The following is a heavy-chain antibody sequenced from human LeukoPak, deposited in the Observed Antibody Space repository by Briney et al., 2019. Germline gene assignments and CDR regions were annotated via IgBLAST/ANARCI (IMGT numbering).Heavy chain of an antibody. CDR1: VGSISSYY. Sequence: TSETLSLTCTGSVGSISSYYWSWIRQPAGKGLEWIGRIYTSGSTNYNPSLKSRVTISVDKSKNQFSLKLSSVTAADTAVYYCARDQGSSWYRMAFDYWGQGTLVTVSS. V-gene: IGHV4-4*07. CDR2: IYTSGST. D-gene: IGHD6-13*01. J-gene: IGHJ4*02. CDR3: ARDQGSSWYRMAFDY.